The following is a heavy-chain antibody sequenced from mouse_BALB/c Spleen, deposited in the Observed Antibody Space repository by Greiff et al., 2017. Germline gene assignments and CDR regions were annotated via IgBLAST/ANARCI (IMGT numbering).Heavy chain of an antibody. Sequence: VKLMESGAELARPGASVKMSCKASGYTFTSYTMHWVKQRPGQGLEWIGYINPSSGYTNYNQKFKDKATLTADKSSSTAYMQLSSLTSEDSAVYYCAREGGNYYGSSPMDYWGQGTSVTVSS. CDR2: INPSSGYT. CDR3: AREGGNYYGSSPMDY. CDR1: GYTFTSYT. D-gene: IGHD1-1*01. V-gene: IGHV1-4*01. J-gene: IGHJ4*01.